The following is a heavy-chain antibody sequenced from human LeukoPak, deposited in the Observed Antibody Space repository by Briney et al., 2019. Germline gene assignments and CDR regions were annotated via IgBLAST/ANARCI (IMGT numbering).Heavy chain of an antibody. D-gene: IGHD4-17*01. J-gene: IGHJ5*02. CDR2: IYYSGST. CDR1: GGSISSYY. Sequence: SETLSLTCTFSGGSISSYYWSWIRQPPGKGLEWIGYIYYSGSTNYNPSLKSRVTISVDTSKNQFSLRLSSVTAADTAVYYCARATVTTLLDPWGQGTLVTVSS. V-gene: IGHV4-59*01. CDR3: ARATVTTLLDP.